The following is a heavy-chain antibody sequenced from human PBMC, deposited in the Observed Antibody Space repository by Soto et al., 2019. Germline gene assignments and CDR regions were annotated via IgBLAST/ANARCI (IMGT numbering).Heavy chain of an antibody. Sequence: LRLSCVASGFTFSDYAMAWVRQSPGKGLEWVSSISGSGGSTYYADSVKGRFTISRDNSKNTVFLQMNSLRAEDTAVYYCAKDHGMDVWAQGATVTVSS. CDR1: GFTFSDYA. V-gene: IGHV3-23*01. J-gene: IGHJ6*02. CDR3: AKDHGMDV. CDR2: ISGSGGST.